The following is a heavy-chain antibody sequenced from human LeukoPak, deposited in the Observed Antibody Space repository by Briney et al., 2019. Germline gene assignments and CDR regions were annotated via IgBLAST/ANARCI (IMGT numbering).Heavy chain of an antibody. J-gene: IGHJ4*02. Sequence: SETLSLTCTVSGVSLSSYYWSWIRQPAGKGLEWIGRIYTSGSTNYNPSLKSRVTISVDKSKNQLSLKLSSVTAAATAVYYCAGSYSSSWHVGWFFDYWGQGTLVTVSS. CDR2: IYTSGST. D-gene: IGHD6-13*01. CDR3: AGSYSSSWHVGWFFDY. CDR1: GVSLSSYY. V-gene: IGHV4-4*07.